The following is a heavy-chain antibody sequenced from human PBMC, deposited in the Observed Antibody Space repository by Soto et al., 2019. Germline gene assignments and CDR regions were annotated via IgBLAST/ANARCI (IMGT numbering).Heavy chain of an antibody. CDR2: IDWDDDK. CDR3: ARSRMSGLGQDAFDI. CDR1: GFSLSTSGMC. D-gene: IGHD3-16*01. Sequence: SGPNAGEPTQTLTLTCTFSGFSLSTSGMCVSWIRQPPGKALEWLALIDWDDDKYYSTSLKTRLTISKDTSKNQVVLTMTNMDPVDTATYYCARSRMSGLGQDAFDIWGQGTMVTVSS. V-gene: IGHV2-70*01. J-gene: IGHJ3*02.